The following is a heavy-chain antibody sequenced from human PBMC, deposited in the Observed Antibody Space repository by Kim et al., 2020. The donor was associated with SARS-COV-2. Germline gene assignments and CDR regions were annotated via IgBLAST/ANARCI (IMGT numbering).Heavy chain of an antibody. V-gene: IGHV3-48*03. Sequence: GGSLRLSCAASGFTFSSYEMNWVRQAPGKGLEWISYISSSGSTIYYADSVKGRFTISRDNAKNSLYLLMNSLRAEDTAVYYCASPIAVAATYWGQGTLVT. J-gene: IGHJ4*02. CDR3: ASPIAVAATY. CDR1: GFTFSSYE. CDR2: ISSSGSTI. D-gene: IGHD6-19*01.